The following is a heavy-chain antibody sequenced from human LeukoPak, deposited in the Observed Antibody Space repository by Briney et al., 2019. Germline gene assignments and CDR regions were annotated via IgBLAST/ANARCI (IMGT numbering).Heavy chain of an antibody. Sequence: GGSLRLSCAASGFTFSSYWMSWVRQAPGKGLEWVSSISSSSSYIYYADSVKGRFTISRDNAKNSLYLQMNSLRAEDTAVYYCARVGVAAAFDPWGQGTLVTVSS. CDR3: ARVGVAAAFDP. CDR2: ISSSSSYI. CDR1: GFTFSSYW. V-gene: IGHV3-21*01. J-gene: IGHJ5*02. D-gene: IGHD6-13*01.